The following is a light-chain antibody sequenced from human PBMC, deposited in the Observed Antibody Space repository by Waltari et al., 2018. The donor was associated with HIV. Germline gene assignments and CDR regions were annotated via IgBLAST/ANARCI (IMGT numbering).Light chain of an antibody. V-gene: IGLV3-1*01. Sequence: SYELTQPPSVSVSPGQTASITCSGDQLGAKFASWYQQRPGQSPVMVIFQDTERPSGSPERFSGSNSGNSATLTISGTQTFDEADYFCQAWDNTTPIFGGGTKLTVL. CDR1: QLGAKF. CDR2: QDT. J-gene: IGLJ2*01. CDR3: QAWDNTTPI.